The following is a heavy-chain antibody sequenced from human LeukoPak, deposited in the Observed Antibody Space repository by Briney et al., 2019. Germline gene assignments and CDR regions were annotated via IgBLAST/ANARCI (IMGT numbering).Heavy chain of an antibody. D-gene: IGHD2-15*01. V-gene: IGHV3-23*01. J-gene: IGHJ4*02. CDR1: GFYFASYA. CDR2: TVGGGSPNT. Sequence: GGSLRLSCAASGFYFASYAMSGVRQAPGKGLEWVSATVGGGSPNTYHAASVKGRFTISRDNSKHTLFLQMNSLRAEDPAIYYCTKAPIVSCSGAFCYPFDSWGQGTLVTVSS. CDR3: TKAPIVSCSGAFCYPFDS.